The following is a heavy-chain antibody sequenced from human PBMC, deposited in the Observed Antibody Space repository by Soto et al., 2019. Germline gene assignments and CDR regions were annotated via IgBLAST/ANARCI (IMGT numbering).Heavy chain of an antibody. CDR3: AKGDAISCYGCFFDA. V-gene: IGHV3-23*01. D-gene: IGHD2-8*01. J-gene: IGHJ4*02. CDR2: ITSSGGST. CDR1: GFTFSGYA. Sequence: GGSLRLSCAASGFTFSGYAMNWVRQAPGRELEWVCAITSSGGSTYCAGSVQGRFTISRDNSKNTLYLQMSGLRAEDTAVYYCAKGDAISCYGCFFDAWGQGALVTVSS.